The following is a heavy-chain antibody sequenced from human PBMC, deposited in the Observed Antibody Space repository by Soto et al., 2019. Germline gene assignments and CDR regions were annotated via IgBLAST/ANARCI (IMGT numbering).Heavy chain of an antibody. Sequence: GASVKVSCKASGYTFTGYYMHWVRQAPGQGLEWMGWINPNSGGTNYAQKFQGRVTMTRDTSISTAYMELSRLRSDDTAVYYCAIATQYVRTHYSMDVWGHGTTVAVSS. J-gene: IGHJ6*02. CDR2: INPNSGGT. CDR1: GYTFTGYY. V-gene: IGHV1-2*02. D-gene: IGHD4-4*01. CDR3: AIATQYVRTHYSMDV.